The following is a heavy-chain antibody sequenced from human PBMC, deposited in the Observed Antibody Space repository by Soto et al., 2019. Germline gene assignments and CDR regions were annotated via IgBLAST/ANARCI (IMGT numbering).Heavy chain of an antibody. CDR1: GASMNNYY. Sequence: ETLSLTCIVSGASMNNYYGSWVRRPPGKGLEWIGYMHYSGASNSNPSLKGRVSISIDTSKNQISLKLTSVTAADTAVYYCVRSGHSFGGVMWGQGTLVTVSS. V-gene: IGHV4-59*01. D-gene: IGHD3-16*01. J-gene: IGHJ4*02. CDR2: MHYSGAS. CDR3: VRSGHSFGGVM.